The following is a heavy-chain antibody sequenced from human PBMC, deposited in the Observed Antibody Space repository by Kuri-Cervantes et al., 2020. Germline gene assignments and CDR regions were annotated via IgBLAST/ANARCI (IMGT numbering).Heavy chain of an antibody. CDR3: TRHRYYYDSTGYYGYYFDY. CDR2: IYHSGST. Sequence: ESLKISCAVSGYSISSGYYWGWIRQPPGRGLEWIGSIYHSGSTYYNPSLKSRVTISVDTSKNQFSLKLNSVTAADTAVYFCTRHRYYYDSTGYYGYYFDYWGQGTLVTVSS. D-gene: IGHD3-22*01. V-gene: IGHV4-38-2*01. J-gene: IGHJ4*02. CDR1: GYSISSGYY.